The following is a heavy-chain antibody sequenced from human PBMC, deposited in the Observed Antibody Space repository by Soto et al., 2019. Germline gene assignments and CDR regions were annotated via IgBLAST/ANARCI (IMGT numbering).Heavy chain of an antibody. V-gene: IGHV4-31*03. J-gene: IGHJ4*02. CDR3: ARDPNWGYDYFDY. CDR2: IQHFGTT. CDR1: GGSFSAGGYY. Sequence: QVQLQESGPGLVKPSQTLSLTCSVSGGSFSAGGYYWSWIRQRPGKGLEWIGYIQHFGTTYYNPSLRSRVTLSADRFRNQFSLKLTSVTAADTAVYFCARDPNWGYDYFDYWGQGILVTVSS. D-gene: IGHD7-27*01.